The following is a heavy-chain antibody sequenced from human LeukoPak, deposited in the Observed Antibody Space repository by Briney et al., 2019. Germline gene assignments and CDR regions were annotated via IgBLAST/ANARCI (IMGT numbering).Heavy chain of an antibody. Sequence: SETLSLTCTVSGGSISSGDYYWSWIRQPPGKGLEWIGYIYYSGSTYYNPSLKSRVTISVDTSKNQFSLKLSSVTAADTAVYYCAILGSGSYYLRRWFDPWGQGTLVTVSS. J-gene: IGHJ5*02. V-gene: IGHV4-30-4*08. D-gene: IGHD3-10*01. CDR1: GGSISSGDYY. CDR3: AILGSGSYYLRRWFDP. CDR2: IYYSGST.